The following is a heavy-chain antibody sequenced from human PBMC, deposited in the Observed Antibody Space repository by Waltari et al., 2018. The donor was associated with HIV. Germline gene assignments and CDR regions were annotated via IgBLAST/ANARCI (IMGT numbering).Heavy chain of an antibody. CDR3: TKGMYANQDYFDN. J-gene: IGHJ4*02. V-gene: IGHV5-51*03. CDR2: IYPVDSDT. Sequence: EVQLVQSGAEVKKPGESLQISCTGSGYSFATYWIGWVRQMPGKGLEWMGIIYPVDSDTRYSPSFQGQVTISADKSIRTAYLQWSSLKASDTAMYYCTKGMYANQDYFDNWGQGTLVTVSS. CDR1: GYSFATYW. D-gene: IGHD2-8*01.